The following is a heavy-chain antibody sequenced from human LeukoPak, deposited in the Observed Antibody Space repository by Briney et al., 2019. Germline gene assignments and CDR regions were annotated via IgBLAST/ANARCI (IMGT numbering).Heavy chain of an antibody. Sequence: SQTLSLTCTVSGGSISSGGYYWSWIRQHPGKGLEWIGYIYYSGSTYYNPSLKSRVTISVDKSENHISLQLTAVTAADTAVYYCAREGGPYRPLDYSGQGILVTVSS. J-gene: IGHJ4*02. CDR3: AREGGPYRPLDY. CDR2: IYYSGST. V-gene: IGHV4-31*03. CDR1: GGSISSGGYY. D-gene: IGHD3-16*02.